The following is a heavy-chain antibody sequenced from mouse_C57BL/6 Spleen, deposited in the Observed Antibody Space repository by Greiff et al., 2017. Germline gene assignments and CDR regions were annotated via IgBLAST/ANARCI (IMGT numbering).Heavy chain of an antibody. CDR2: IDPETGGT. Sequence: VQLVESGAELVRPGASVTLSCKASGYTFTDYEMHWVKQTPVHGLEWIGAIDPETGGTAYNQKFKGKAILTADKSSSTAYMELRSLTSEDSAVYYCTRSITTVVENWYFDVWGTGTTVTVSS. V-gene: IGHV1-15*01. J-gene: IGHJ1*03. D-gene: IGHD1-1*01. CDR3: TRSITTVVENWYFDV. CDR1: GYTFTDYE.